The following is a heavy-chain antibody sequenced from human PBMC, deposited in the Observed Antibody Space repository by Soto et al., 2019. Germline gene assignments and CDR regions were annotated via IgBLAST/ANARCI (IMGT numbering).Heavy chain of an antibody. D-gene: IGHD3-10*01. CDR2: ISVYNGNT. Sequence: QVQLVQSGAEVKKPGASVKVSCKASGYTFTSYGISWVRQAPGQGLEWMGWISVYNGNTNCAQKLQGRGSKTTDTSASTAYMELSGLKSDGTAVYCCAREYYDGSVPWYWGQGTLVTV. V-gene: IGHV1-18*01. CDR1: GYTFTSYG. J-gene: IGHJ4*02. CDR3: AREYYDGSVPWY.